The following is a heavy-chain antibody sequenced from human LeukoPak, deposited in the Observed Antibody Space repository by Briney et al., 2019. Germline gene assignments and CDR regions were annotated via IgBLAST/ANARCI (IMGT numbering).Heavy chain of an antibody. CDR2: IYHSGST. V-gene: IGHV4-4*02. CDR3: ARLSGDSRTGWFDP. D-gene: IGHD4-17*01. Sequence: SETLSLTCAVSGGSISSSNWWSWVRQPPGKGLEWIGEIYHSGSTNYNPSLKSRVTISVDKSKNQFSLKPSSVTAADTAVYYCARLSGDSRTGWFDPWGQGTLVTVSS. CDR1: GGSISSSNW. J-gene: IGHJ5*02.